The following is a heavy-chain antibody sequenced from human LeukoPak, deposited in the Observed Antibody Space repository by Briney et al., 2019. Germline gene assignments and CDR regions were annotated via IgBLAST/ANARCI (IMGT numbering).Heavy chain of an antibody. CDR1: GYTFTSYG. D-gene: IGHD6-19*01. CDR2: ISAYNGNT. V-gene: IGHV1-18*04. Sequence: ASVKVSCKASGYTFTSYGISWVRQAPGQGLEWMGWISAYNGNTNYAQKLQGRVTMTTDTSTSTAYMELRSLRSDDTAVYYCAREYSSGRGTEAFDIWGQGTMVTVSS. CDR3: AREYSSGRGTEAFDI. J-gene: IGHJ3*02.